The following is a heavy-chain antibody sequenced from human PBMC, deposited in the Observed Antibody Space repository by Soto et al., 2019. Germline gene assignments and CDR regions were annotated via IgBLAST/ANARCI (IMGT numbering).Heavy chain of an antibody. D-gene: IGHD2-8*01. J-gene: IGHJ4*01. CDR2: IYYDGSNR. CDR3: ARAFCTNGVCYYFFDS. V-gene: IGHV3-33*01. CDR1: GFTFGTYA. Sequence: QVQLVESGGGVVQPGGSLRLSCAASGFTFGTYAMHWVRQAPGKGLEWVAVIYYDGSNRYYGDGVKGRFTISRDNSKSTLYLQMSSLRAEDTAVYYCARAFCTNGVCYYFFDSWGHGTLVTVSS.